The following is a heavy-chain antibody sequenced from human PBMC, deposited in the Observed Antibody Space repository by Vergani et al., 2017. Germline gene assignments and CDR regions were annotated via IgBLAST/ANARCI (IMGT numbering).Heavy chain of an antibody. V-gene: IGHV4-34*01. CDR2: INHSGST. J-gene: IGHJ3*02. CDR1: GGSISSYY. CDR3: ARGGYYDSGAFDI. Sequence: QVQLQESGPGLVKPSETLSLTCTVSGGSISSYYWSWIRQPPGKGLEWIGEINHSGSTNYNPSLKSRVTISVDTSKNQFSLKLSSVTAADTAVYYCARGGYYDSGAFDIWGQGTMVTVSS. D-gene: IGHD3-22*01.